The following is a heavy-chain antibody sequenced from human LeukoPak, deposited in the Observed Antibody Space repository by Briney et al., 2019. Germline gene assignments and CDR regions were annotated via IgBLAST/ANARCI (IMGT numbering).Heavy chain of an antibody. J-gene: IGHJ4*02. V-gene: IGHV3-23*01. CDR2: IFGSGGSP. CDR1: GFTFGSHA. CDR3: GKTTVGYSSGQKPAWPVDF. Sequence: GGSLRLSCEASGFTFGSHAMYWVRQAPGKGLEWVAGIFGSGGSPHYADSVKGRFTISRDNSRNTVYLQINSLRDDDTAVYHCGKTTVGYSSGQKPAWPVDFWGQGTLVTVSS. D-gene: IGHD5-18*01.